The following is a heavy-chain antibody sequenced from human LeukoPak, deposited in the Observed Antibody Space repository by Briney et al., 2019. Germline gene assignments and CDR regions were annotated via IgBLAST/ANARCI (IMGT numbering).Heavy chain of an antibody. CDR1: GGSISSGSYY. Sequence: SETLSLTCTVSGGSISSGSYYWSWIRQPAGKGLEWIGRIYTSGSTKYNPSLKSRVTISVDRSKNQFSLKLSSVTAADTAVYYCARTYCGGDCRGYYYHYYMDVWGKGTTVTISS. D-gene: IGHD2-21*02. CDR3: ARTYCGGDCRGYYYHYYMDV. J-gene: IGHJ6*03. CDR2: IYTSGST. V-gene: IGHV4-61*02.